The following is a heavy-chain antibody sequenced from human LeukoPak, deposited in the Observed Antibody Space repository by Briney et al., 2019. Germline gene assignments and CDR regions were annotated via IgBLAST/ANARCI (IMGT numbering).Heavy chain of an antibody. J-gene: IGHJ4*02. CDR3: ARGGFGELLDY. CDR1: GGSISSYY. Sequence: SETLSLTCTVSGGSISSYYWSRIRQPPGKGLEWIGYIYYSGSTNYNPSLKSRVTISVDTSKNQFSLKLSSVTAADTAVYYCARGGFGELLDYWGQGTLVTVSS. V-gene: IGHV4-59*01. CDR2: IYYSGST. D-gene: IGHD3-10*01.